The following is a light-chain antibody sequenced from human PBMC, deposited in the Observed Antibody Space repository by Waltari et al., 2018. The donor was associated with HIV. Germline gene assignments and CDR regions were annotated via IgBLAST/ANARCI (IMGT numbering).Light chain of an antibody. CDR1: QSISAS. J-gene: IGKJ2*01. CDR2: QAS. V-gene: IGKV1-5*03. CDR3: QQSDTYYT. Sequence: DIQMTQSPSTLSVAVGDRVIITCRASQSISASLAWYHKKPGKAPRLLISQASVLEPGVPSRFSGSGSGTDFTLTINILQPDDFGTYYCQQSDTYYTFGQGTKLERK.